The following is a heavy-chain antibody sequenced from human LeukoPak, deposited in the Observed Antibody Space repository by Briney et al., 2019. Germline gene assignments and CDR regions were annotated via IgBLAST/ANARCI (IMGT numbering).Heavy chain of an antibody. CDR1: GFTFSTFA. D-gene: IGHD5-18*01. J-gene: IGHJ4*02. V-gene: IGHV3-64D*06. CDR2: ISSNGGST. CDR3: VKDTAGVPGDY. Sequence: GGSLRLSCSVSGFTFSTFAMHWVRQAPGKGLEYVSGISSNGGSTYYADSVKGRFTISRDNSKNTLYLQMSSLRTEDTAVYYCVKDTAGVPGDYWGRGTLVTVSS.